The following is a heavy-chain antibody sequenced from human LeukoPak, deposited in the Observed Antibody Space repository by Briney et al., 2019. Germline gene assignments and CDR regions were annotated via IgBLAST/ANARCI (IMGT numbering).Heavy chain of an antibody. CDR2: IYTSGST. V-gene: IGHV4-4*07. D-gene: IGHD2-15*01. Sequence: PSETLSLACTVSGGSISSYYWSWIRQPAGKGPEWIGRIYTSGSTNYNPSLKSRVTMSVDTSKNQFSLKLGSVTAADTAVYYCARESPYCSGGSCQNYYYGMDVWGQGTTVTVSS. J-gene: IGHJ6*02. CDR3: ARESPYCSGGSCQNYYYGMDV. CDR1: GGSISSYY.